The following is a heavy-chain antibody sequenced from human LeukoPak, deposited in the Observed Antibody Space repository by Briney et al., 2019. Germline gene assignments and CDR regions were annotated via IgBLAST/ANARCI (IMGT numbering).Heavy chain of an antibody. CDR2: MNPNSGNT. CDR3: TRGPRNHGMDV. CDR1: GNTFTIYD. J-gene: IGHJ6*02. V-gene: IGHV1-8*01. D-gene: IGHD1-14*01. Sequence: ASVKVSCKASGNTFTIYDINWVRQATGPGLEWMGWMNPNSGNTGYAQKLQGRVTMTRNISISTAYMELSSLRSEDTAVYYCTRGPRNHGMDVWGQGTTVTVSS.